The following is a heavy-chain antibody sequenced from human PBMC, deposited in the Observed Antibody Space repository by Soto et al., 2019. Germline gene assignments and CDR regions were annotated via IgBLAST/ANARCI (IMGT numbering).Heavy chain of an antibody. V-gene: IGHV4-31*03. D-gene: IGHD3-10*01. Sequence: SETLSLTCTVSGGSISSGGYYWSWIRQHPGKGLEWIGYIYYSGSTYYNPSLKSRVTISVDTSKNQFSLKLSSVTAADTAVYYCASQAITIVRXDAFDIWGQGTMVS. CDR3: ASQAITIVRXDAFDI. CDR2: IYYSGST. CDR1: GGSISSGGYY. J-gene: IGHJ3*02.